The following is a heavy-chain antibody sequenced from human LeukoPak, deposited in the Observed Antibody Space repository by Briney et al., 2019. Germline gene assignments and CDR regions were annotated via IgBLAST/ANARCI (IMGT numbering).Heavy chain of an antibody. D-gene: IGHD3-3*01. Sequence: GGSLRLSCAGSGFSFSYYVMHWVRQAPGKGLEWVALIATDGGERYYADSVKGRFTISRDNSKNTLYLQMNSLRAEDTAVYYCARVVRFLEWLLLDYWGQGTLVTVSS. CDR1: GFSFSYYV. CDR3: ARVVRFLEWLLLDY. J-gene: IGHJ4*02. CDR2: IATDGGER. V-gene: IGHV3-30-3*01.